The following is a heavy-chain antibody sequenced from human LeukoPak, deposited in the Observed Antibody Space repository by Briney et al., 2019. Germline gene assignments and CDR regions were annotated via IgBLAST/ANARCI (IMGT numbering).Heavy chain of an antibody. CDR1: GFTFSSYG. CDR3: ATHGSAHYFMDV. D-gene: IGHD2-2*03. V-gene: IGHV3-23*01. Sequence: GGTLRLSCAASGFTFSSYGMSWVRQAPGKGLEWVSGISGSGGSTYNADSVKGRFTISRDNSRNTLYLQMNSLRAEDTAVYYCATHGSAHYFMDVWGKGTTVTISS. J-gene: IGHJ6*03. CDR2: ISGSGGST.